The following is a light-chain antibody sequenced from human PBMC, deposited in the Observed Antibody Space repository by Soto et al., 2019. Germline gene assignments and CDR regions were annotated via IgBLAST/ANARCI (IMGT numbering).Light chain of an antibody. CDR2: DAS. V-gene: IGKV3-15*01. Sequence: EIVMTQSPAALSVAPGERATLSCRASQSVSSNLAWYQQKPGQAPRLLIYDASTRPTGIPARFSGSGSGTEFTHTITSLQSKNFAVYDCQQYNTWPSPRTFGQGTKMKIK. CDR3: QQYNTWPSPRT. CDR1: QSVSSN. J-gene: IGKJ1*01.